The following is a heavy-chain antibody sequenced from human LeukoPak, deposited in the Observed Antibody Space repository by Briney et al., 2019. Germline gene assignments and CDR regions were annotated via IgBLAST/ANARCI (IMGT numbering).Heavy chain of an antibody. D-gene: IGHD3-10*01. CDR1: GGSFSDYY. CDR2: SGSA. Sequence: SETLSLTCTVSGGSFSDYYWTWLRQPPGRGLEWIGYSGSADYNPSLKSRVTISIDTSKRHFSLTLSSVTAADTAVYYCARTRRPYYGSGKNLTPWPAGLDVWGQGTTVIVS. V-gene: IGHV4-59*01. J-gene: IGHJ6*02. CDR3: ARTRRPYYGSGKNLTPWPAGLDV.